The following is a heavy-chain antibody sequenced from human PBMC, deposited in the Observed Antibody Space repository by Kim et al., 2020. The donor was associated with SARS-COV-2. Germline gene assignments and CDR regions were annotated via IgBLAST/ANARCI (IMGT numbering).Heavy chain of an antibody. J-gene: IGHJ5*02. V-gene: IGHV4-31*02. Sequence: LKGRVSISVDTSKNQFSLKLSSVTAADTAVYYCARATYCGGDCQDKFDPWGRGTLVTVSS. D-gene: IGHD2-21*01. CDR3: ARATYCGGDCQDKFDP.